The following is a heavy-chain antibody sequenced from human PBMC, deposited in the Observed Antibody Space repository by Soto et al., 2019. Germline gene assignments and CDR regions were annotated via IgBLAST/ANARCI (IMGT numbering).Heavy chain of an antibody. CDR1: GFTFSDYY. D-gene: IGHD4-4*01. CDR2: SSSGTSYT. CDR3: ARTRNYIFDS. V-gene: IGHV3-11*05. Sequence: QVQLVESGGGLVKPGGALRLSCAASGFTFSDYYMSWIRQAPGKGLEWVSHSSSGTSYTNYADSVKGRFTISRDNAKNSLYLQMNSLRAEDTAVYYCARTRNYIFDSWGQGTLVTVSS. J-gene: IGHJ4*02.